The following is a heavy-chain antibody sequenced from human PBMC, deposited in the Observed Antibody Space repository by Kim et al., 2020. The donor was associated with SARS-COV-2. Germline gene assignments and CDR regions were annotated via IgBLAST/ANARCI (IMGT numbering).Heavy chain of an antibody. CDR2: IHSDGSSA. Sequence: GGSLRLSCAASGFTFSRYWMHWVRQAPGRGLVWVSRIHSDGSSAYYADSVKGRFTMSRDNARNTLYLQMNSLRAEDTAVYYCARGEYDDYYFDYWGQGTPVTVSS. J-gene: IGHJ4*02. CDR1: GFTFSRYW. D-gene: IGHD3-16*01. CDR3: ARGEYDDYYFDY. V-gene: IGHV3-74*01.